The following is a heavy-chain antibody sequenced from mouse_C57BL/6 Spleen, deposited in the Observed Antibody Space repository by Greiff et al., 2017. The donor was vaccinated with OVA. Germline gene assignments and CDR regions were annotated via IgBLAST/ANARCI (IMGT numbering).Heavy chain of an antibody. CDR3: ARNPYYGSSYGYAMDY. CDR1: GYAFSSSW. Sequence: QVQLQQSGPELVKPGASVKISCKASGYAFSSSWMHWVKQRPGKGLEWIGRIYPGDGDTNYNGKFKGKATLTADKSSSTAYMQLSSLTSEDSAVYFCARNPYYGSSYGYAMDYWGQGTSVTVSS. V-gene: IGHV1-82*01. CDR2: IYPGDGDT. D-gene: IGHD1-1*01. J-gene: IGHJ4*01.